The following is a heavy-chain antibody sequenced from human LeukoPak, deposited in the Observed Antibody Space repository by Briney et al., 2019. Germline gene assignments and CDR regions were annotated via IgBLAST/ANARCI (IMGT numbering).Heavy chain of an antibody. V-gene: IGHV1-18*01. CDR2: ISAYNGNT. J-gene: IGHJ4*02. CDR3: ARDSRRYVVPAAYFDY. Sequence: ASVKVSCKASGYTFTGYGISWVRQAPGQGLEWMGWISAYNGNTNYAQKLQGRVTMTTDTSTSTAYMELRSLRSDDTAVYYCARDSRRYVVPAAYFDYWGQGTLVTVSS. CDR1: GYTFTGYG. D-gene: IGHD2-2*01.